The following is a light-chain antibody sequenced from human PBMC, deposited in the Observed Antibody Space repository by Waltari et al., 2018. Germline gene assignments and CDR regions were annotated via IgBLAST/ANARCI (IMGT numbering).Light chain of an antibody. J-gene: IGKJ4*01. CDR2: VAS. CDR1: QSVSSH. CDR3: QHYENWPHT. Sequence: EIVMTQSPATLSVSPGERATLSCRASQSVSSHVAWYKQKPGQAPRLLMFVASTRATGIPARFSGSGSGTEFTLIISSLQSEDSGVYYCQHYENWPHTFGGGTKVEIK. V-gene: IGKV3D-15*01.